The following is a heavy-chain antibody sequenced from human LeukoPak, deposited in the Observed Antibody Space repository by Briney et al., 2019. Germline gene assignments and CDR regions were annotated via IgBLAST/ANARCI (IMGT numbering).Heavy chain of an antibody. V-gene: IGHV2-5*02. CDR3: AHIRYRSGSWDFGDFDY. CDR1: GFSLSTSGVG. D-gene: IGHD2-15*01. Sequence: SGPALVNPTQTLTLTCTFSGFSLSTSGVGVGWIRQPPGKALEWLAVIYWDNDRRYSPSLKSRLTITKDTSKNQVVLTLTNMDPVDTARYYCAHIRYRSGSWDFGDFDYWGQGTLVTVSS. J-gene: IGHJ4*02. CDR2: IYWDNDR.